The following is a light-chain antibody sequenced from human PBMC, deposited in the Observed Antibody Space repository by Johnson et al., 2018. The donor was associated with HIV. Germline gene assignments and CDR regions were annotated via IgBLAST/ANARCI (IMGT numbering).Light chain of an antibody. CDR3: GTWNTRLSVGHV. CDR1: YSNIGSNY. J-gene: IGLJ1*01. V-gene: IGLV1-51*01. CDR2: DND. Sequence: QSVLTQPPSVSAAPGQEVTISCSGSYSNIGSNYVSWYQQLPGTAPKLIIYDNDKRPSGIPDRFSGFKSGTSATLGITGLQTGDEADYYCGTWNTRLSVGHVFGTGTKVTVL.